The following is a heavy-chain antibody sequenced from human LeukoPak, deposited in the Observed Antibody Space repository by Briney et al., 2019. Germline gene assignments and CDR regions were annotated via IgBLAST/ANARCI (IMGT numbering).Heavy chain of an antibody. CDR1: GYTFTSYG. Sequence: ASVKVSCKASGYTFTSYGISWVRQAPGQGHEWMGWISAYNGNTNYAQKLQARVTMTTDTSTSTAYMQLMSLRSDDTAVYYCARGVGCSGGSCYSAHNDYWGQGTLVTVSS. CDR2: ISAYNGNT. D-gene: IGHD2-15*01. CDR3: ARGVGCSGGSCYSAHNDY. V-gene: IGHV1-18*01. J-gene: IGHJ4*02.